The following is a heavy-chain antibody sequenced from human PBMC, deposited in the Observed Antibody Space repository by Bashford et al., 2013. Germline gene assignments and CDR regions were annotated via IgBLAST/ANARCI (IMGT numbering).Heavy chain of an antibody. CDR1: GYTFTNYD. J-gene: IGHJ5*02. Sequence: SVKVSWSKASGYTFTNYDINWVRQATGQGLEWMGWMNPNSGNTGYAQKFQGRVTITRKTSITTAYMELSSLRSDDTAVYYCARGRGDWGVLWDRPRHNWFDPWGQEPWSPSPQ. V-gene: IGHV1-8*03. D-gene: IGHD2-21*02. CDR2: MNPNSGNT. CDR3: ARGRGDWGVLWDRPRHNWFDP.